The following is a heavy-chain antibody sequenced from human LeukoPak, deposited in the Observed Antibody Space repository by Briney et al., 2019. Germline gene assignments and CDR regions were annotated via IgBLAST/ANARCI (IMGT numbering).Heavy chain of an antibody. V-gene: IGHV3-20*04. CDR3: ARGSIAIYYYDSSGYFGY. CDR2: INWNGGST. CDR1: GFTFDDYG. D-gene: IGHD3-22*01. J-gene: IGHJ4*02. Sequence: GSLRLSCAASGFTFDDYGMSWVRQAPGKGLEWVSGINWNGGSTGYADSVKGRFTISSDNAKNSLYLQMNSLRAEDTALYYCARGSIAIYYYDSSGYFGYWGQGTLVTVSS.